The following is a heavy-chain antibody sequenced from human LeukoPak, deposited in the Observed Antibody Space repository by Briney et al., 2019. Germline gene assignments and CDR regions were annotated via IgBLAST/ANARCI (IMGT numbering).Heavy chain of an antibody. D-gene: IGHD3-16*01. J-gene: IGHJ4*02. Sequence: PSETLSLTCTVSGYSISSGYYWDWIRQPPGKGLEWIGSIYHSGSTYYNPSLKSRVTISVDTSKNQFSLKLSSVTAADTAVYYCARYLIGVGGPFDYWGQGTLVTVSS. CDR3: ARYLIGVGGPFDY. V-gene: IGHV4-38-2*02. CDR2: IYHSGST. CDR1: GYSISSGYY.